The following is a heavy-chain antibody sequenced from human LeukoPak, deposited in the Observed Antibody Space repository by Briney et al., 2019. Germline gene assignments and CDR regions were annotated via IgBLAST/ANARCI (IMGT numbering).Heavy chain of an antibody. Sequence: GGSLRLSCAASGFSFKNYAMSWVRQAPGKGLEWVSAINNGGDSTYYADSVKGRFTISRDNSKDTLYLQMNSLRAEDTAVYYCAQQLGYCSGGNCYFTYWGQGTLVTVSS. CDR2: INNGGDST. CDR3: AQQLGYCSGGNCYFTY. V-gene: IGHV3-23*01. J-gene: IGHJ1*01. D-gene: IGHD2-15*01. CDR1: GFSFKNYA.